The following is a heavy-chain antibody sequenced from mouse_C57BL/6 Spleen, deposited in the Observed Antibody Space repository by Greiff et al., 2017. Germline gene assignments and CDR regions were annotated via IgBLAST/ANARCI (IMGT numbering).Heavy chain of an antibody. J-gene: IGHJ2*01. CDR3: ARDIDYYGSSLFDY. CDR1: GYTFTSYW. V-gene: IGHV1-64*01. D-gene: IGHD1-1*01. Sequence: QVQLQQPGAELVKPGASVKLSCKASGYTFTSYWMHWVKQRPGQGLEWIGMIHPNSGSTNYNEKFKSKATLTVDTSSSTAYMQLSSLTSEDSAVYYCARDIDYYGSSLFDYWGQGTTLTVSS. CDR2: IHPNSGST.